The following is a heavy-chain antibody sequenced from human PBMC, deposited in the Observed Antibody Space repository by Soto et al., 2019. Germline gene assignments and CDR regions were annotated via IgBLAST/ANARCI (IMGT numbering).Heavy chain of an antibody. Sequence: QLQLQESGPGLVKPSETLSLPCPVSGGSISSSSYYWGWIRQPPGKGLEWIWSIDDSGSTYYNPSLKSRVTISGDTSQNQVYRKRSSVTAADTGVYYCARKDDYIWGSPMGYFDYSGQGTLVTVFS. CDR2: IDDSGST. V-gene: IGHV4-39*01. D-gene: IGHD3-16*01. CDR3: ARKDDYIWGSPMGYFDY. J-gene: IGHJ4*02. CDR1: GGSISSSSYY.